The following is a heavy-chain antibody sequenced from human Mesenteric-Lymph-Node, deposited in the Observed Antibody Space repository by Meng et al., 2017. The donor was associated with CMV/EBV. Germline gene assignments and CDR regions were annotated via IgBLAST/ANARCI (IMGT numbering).Heavy chain of an antibody. V-gene: IGHV4-39*01. Sequence: SETLSLTCTVSGSSLAYDTYYWGWIRQSPGKGLEWIGSVYYTGTTHYNPSLKSRVIISVDTSKNQLSLKVKSVTATDTAVYYCARPVYSGYGDAFDIWGQGTMVTVSS. CDR2: VYYTGTT. CDR1: GSSLAYDTYY. D-gene: IGHD5-12*01. J-gene: IGHJ3*02. CDR3: ARPVYSGYGDAFDI.